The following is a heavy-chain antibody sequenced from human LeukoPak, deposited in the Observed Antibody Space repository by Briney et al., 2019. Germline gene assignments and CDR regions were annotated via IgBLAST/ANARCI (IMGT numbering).Heavy chain of an antibody. J-gene: IGHJ4*02. CDR1: GDSVSSNSVA. D-gene: IGHD3/OR15-3a*01. V-gene: IGHV6-1*01. Sequence: SQTLSLTCAISGDSVSSNSVAWNWIRQSPSRGLEWLGRTYYRSKWYNDYAVSVKSRITINPYTSKNQFSLQLSSVSPEDTAVYYCARSVFRHQVEPFGYWGQGTLVTVSS. CDR2: TYYRSKWYN. CDR3: ARSVFRHQVEPFGY.